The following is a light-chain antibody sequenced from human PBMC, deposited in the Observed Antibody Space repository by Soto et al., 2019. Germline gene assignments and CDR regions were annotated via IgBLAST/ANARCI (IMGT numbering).Light chain of an antibody. CDR1: SSDVGGYKY. CDR2: EVT. Sequence: QSALTQPASVSGSPGQSITISCTGTSSDVGGYKYVSWYQQHPDKAPKLMIYEVTNRPSGVSNRFSGSKSGNTASLTISGLQAEDEADYYCAAWDDSLNGYVFGTGTKLTVL. V-gene: IGLV2-14*01. CDR3: AAWDDSLNGYV. J-gene: IGLJ1*01.